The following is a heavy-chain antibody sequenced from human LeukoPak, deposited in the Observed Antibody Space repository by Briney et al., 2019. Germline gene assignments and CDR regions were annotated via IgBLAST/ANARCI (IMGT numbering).Heavy chain of an antibody. J-gene: IGHJ3*02. CDR1: GGSIGSGDYY. CDR3: ARGQSDAFDI. CDR2: IYDSGSA. Sequence: SETLSLTCTVSGGSIGSGDYYWSWIRQPPGKGLEWIGHIYDSGSAYYNPSLKSRVTISVDTSKNQLSQELSSVTAADTAVYYCARGQSDAFDIWGQGTMVTVSS. V-gene: IGHV4-30-4*01.